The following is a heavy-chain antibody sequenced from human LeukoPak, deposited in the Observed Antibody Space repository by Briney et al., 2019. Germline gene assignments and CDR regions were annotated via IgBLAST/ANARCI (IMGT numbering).Heavy chain of an antibody. V-gene: IGHV3-74*01. CDR3: AKDRGITVEPFDY. D-gene: IGHD6-19*01. CDR1: GFTFSWYW. CDR2: INSDGTST. Sequence: GGSLRLSCAGSGFTFSWYWMHWVRQAPGKGLVWVSRINSDGTSTRYSDSVKGRVTISRDNAKNTLYLQMNSLRAEDTAVYYCAKDRGITVEPFDYWGQGTLVTVSS. J-gene: IGHJ4*02.